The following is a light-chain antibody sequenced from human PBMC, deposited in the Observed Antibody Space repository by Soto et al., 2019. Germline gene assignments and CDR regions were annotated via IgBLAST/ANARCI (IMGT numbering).Light chain of an antibody. CDR1: QSVLYSSNNKNY. J-gene: IGKJ1*01. CDR3: QQYYSTPRT. V-gene: IGKV4-1*01. CDR2: WAS. Sequence: DIVMTQSPDSLAVSLGERATINCKSSQSVLYSSNNKNYLAWYQQKPGQPPKLLIYWASTRESGVPDRCSGSGSGTDFPLTISSLQADDVAVYYCQQYYSTPRTFGQGTKVEIK.